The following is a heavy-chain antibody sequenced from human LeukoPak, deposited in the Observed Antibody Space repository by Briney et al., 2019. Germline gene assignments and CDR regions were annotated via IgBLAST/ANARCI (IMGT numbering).Heavy chain of an antibody. V-gene: IGHV3-23*01. D-gene: IGHD2-8*02. CDR2: IFPSGGEI. CDR3: ATYRQVLLPFES. CDR1: GFTFSTYT. Sequence: GGSLRLSCAASGFTFSTYTMNWVRQAPGKGLEWVSSIFPSGGEIHYADSVRGRFTISRDNSKSTLSLQMNSLRAEDTAIYYCATYRQVLLPFESWGQGTLVTVSS. J-gene: IGHJ4*02.